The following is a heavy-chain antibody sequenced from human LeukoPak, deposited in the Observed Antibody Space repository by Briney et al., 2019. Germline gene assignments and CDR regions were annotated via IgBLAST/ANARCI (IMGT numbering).Heavy chain of an antibody. CDR3: AIRFGRLEAGGTPFDS. V-gene: IGHV4-59*12. D-gene: IGHD6-13*01. J-gene: IGHJ4*02. Sequence: PSETLSLTCAVSGVSITSYYWSWIRQVPGKGLEWIGYVYYSGTTNYNPSLKSRVTISVDRSKKQFSLKLTSVTAADTALYYCAIRFGRLEAGGTPFDSWGQGTLVTVSS. CDR1: GVSITSYY. CDR2: VYYSGTT.